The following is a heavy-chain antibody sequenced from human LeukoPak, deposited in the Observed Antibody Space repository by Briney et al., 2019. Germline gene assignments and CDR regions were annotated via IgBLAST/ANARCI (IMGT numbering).Heavy chain of an antibody. CDR3: ARLTMVRGVDFDY. V-gene: IGHV5-51*01. CDR2: IYPGDSDT. CDR1: GSIFTSYW. D-gene: IGHD3-10*01. Sequence: GASLQISCKGSGSIFTSYWIGWVRQLPGKGLEWMGIIYPGDSDTRYSPSFQGQVTISADKSISTAYLQWSSLKASDTAMYYCARLTMVRGVDFDYWGQGTLVTVSS. J-gene: IGHJ4*02.